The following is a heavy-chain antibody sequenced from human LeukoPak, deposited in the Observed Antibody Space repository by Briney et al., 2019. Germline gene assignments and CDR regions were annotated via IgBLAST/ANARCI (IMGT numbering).Heavy chain of an antibody. CDR3: ARNFGSSAIAAI. D-gene: IGHD6-25*01. V-gene: IGHV4-39*07. Sequence: PSETLSLTCTVSGGSISSGDHYWGWIRQPPGKGLEWIGRIYYRGNTYYNPSLKSRVTISVDKSKNQFSLKLSSVTAADTAVYYCARNFGSSAIAAIWGQGTLVTVSS. CDR2: IYYRGNT. J-gene: IGHJ4*02. CDR1: GGSISSGDHY.